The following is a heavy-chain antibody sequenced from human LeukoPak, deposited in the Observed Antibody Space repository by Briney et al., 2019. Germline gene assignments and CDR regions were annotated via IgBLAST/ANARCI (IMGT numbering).Heavy chain of an antibody. J-gene: IGHJ4*02. CDR3: AKDLNQSKYRNPYYFDY. V-gene: IGHV3-23*01. CDR1: GFTFSSYA. D-gene: IGHD2/OR15-2a*01. CDR2: ISGSGGST. Sequence: GGSLRLSCAASGFTFSSYAMSWARQAPEKGLEWVTAISGSGGSTYYADSVKGRFTISRDNSKNTLYLQMNSLRAEDTAVYYCAKDLNQSKYRNPYYFDYWGQGTLVTVSS.